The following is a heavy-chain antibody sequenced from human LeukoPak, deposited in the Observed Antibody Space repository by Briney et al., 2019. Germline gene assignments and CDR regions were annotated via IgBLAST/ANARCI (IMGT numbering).Heavy chain of an antibody. J-gene: IGHJ5*02. CDR3: ARAPLVLQYRWWFDP. CDR2: IWYDGSNK. CDR1: GFTFSSYG. Sequence: GGSLRLSCAASGFTFSSYGMHWVRQAPGKGLEWVAVIWYDGSNKYYADSVKGRFTISRDNSKNTLYLQMDSLRAEDTAVYHCARAPLVLQYRWWFDPWGQGTLVIVSS. D-gene: IGHD5-24*01. V-gene: IGHV3-33*01.